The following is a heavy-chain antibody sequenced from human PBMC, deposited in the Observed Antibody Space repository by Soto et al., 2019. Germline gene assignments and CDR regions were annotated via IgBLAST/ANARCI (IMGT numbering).Heavy chain of an antibody. J-gene: IGHJ5*02. V-gene: IGHV4-31*03. Sequence: SETLSLTCTVSGGSIRNDAYYWSRIRQQPGKDLQWIGYIYNSGGTYYSPSLQSRASISVDTSKKHFSLKLSAVTAADTAVYYCARVGHCSGGSCPWFDPWGQGTLVTVSS. D-gene: IGHD2-15*01. CDR2: IYNSGGT. CDR3: ARVGHCSGGSCPWFDP. CDR1: GGSIRNDAYY.